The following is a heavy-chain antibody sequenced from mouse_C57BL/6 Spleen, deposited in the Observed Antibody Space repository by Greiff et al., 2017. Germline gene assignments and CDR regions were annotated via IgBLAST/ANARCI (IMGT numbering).Heavy chain of an antibody. V-gene: IGHV5-9-1*02. CDR2: ISSGGDYI. Sequence: EVKLVESGEGLVKPGGSLKLSCAASGFTFSSYAMSWVRQTPEKRLEWVAYISSGGDYIYYADTVEGRFTISRDNARNTLYLQMSSLKSEDTAMYYCTSQLGRKGYFDVWGTGTTVTVSS. CDR3: TSQLGRKGYFDV. CDR1: GFTFSSYA. D-gene: IGHD4-1*02. J-gene: IGHJ1*03.